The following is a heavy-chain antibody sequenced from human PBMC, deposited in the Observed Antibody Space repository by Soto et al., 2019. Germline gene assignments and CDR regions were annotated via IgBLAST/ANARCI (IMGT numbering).Heavy chain of an antibody. D-gene: IGHD2-8*01. J-gene: IGHJ3*02. V-gene: IGHV1-18*01. CDR3: ARDQYCTNGVCYHDAFDI. Sequence: ASVKVSCKASGYTFTSYGISWVRQAPGQGLEWMGWISAYNGNTNYAQKLQGRVTMTTDTSTSTAYMELRSLRSDDTAVYYCARDQYCTNGVCYHDAFDIWGQGTRVTVSS. CDR2: ISAYNGNT. CDR1: GYTFTSYG.